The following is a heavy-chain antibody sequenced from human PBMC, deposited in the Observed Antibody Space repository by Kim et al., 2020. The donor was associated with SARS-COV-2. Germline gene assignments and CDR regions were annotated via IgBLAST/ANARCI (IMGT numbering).Heavy chain of an antibody. Sequence: SETLSLTCTVSGGSISSYYWSWIRQPPGKGLEWIGYIYYSGSTNYNPSLKSRVTISVDTSKNQFSLKLSSVTAADTAVYYCAREEGGEDKFFDYWGQGTLVTVSS. CDR3: AREEGGEDKFFDY. J-gene: IGHJ4*02. D-gene: IGHD3-16*01. CDR1: GGSISSYY. CDR2: IYYSGST. V-gene: IGHV4-59*13.